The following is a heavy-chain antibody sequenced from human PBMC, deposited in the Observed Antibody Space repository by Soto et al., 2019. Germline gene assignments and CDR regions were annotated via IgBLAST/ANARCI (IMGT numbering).Heavy chain of an antibody. J-gene: IGHJ6*02. CDR2: IIPIFGTA. V-gene: IGHV1-69*01. D-gene: IGHD3-22*01. CDR1: GGTFSSYA. Sequence: QVQLVQSGAEVKKPGSSVKVSCKASGGTFSSYAISWVRQAPGHGLEWMGGIIPIFGTANYAQKFQGRVTITADESTGAAYKELRSLRSEDTAVYYCASITLTMIEGSSRYSYGRAVWGQETTVTVS. CDR3: ASITLTMIEGSSRYSYGRAV.